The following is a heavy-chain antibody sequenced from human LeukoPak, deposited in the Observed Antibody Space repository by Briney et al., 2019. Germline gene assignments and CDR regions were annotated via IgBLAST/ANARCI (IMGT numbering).Heavy chain of an antibody. D-gene: IGHD3-22*01. Sequence: GGSLRLSCAASGFTFSSYGMHWVRQAPGKGLEWVAVISYDGSNKYYADSVKGRFTISRDNSKNTLYLQMNSLRAEDTAVYYCAKDPLLNYYDSSGYLGYFDYWGQGTLVTVSS. V-gene: IGHV3-30*18. CDR3: AKDPLLNYYDSSGYLGYFDY. CDR2: ISYDGSNK. J-gene: IGHJ4*02. CDR1: GFTFSSYG.